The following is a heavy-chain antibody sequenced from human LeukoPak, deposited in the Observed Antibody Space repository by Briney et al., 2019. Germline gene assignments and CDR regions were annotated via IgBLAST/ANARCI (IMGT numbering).Heavy chain of an antibody. V-gene: IGHV1-2*02. CDR1: GYTFTGYY. CDR2: INPNSGGT. D-gene: IGHD2-15*01. CDR3: ARDLKSASGSQFDY. J-gene: IGHJ4*02. Sequence: GASVKVSCKASGYTFTGYYMHWVRQAPGQGLEWMGWINPNSGGTNYAQKFQGRVTMTRDTSISTAYMELGRLRSDDTAVYYCARDLKSASGSQFDYWGQGTLVTVSS.